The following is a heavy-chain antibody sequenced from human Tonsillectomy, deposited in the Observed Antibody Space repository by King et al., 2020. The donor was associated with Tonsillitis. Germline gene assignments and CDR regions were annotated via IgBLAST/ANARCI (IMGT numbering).Heavy chain of an antibody. CDR1: GGTFSSYA. CDR3: ARDRGYSYGPHDF. Sequence: VQLVESGAEVKKPGSSVKVSCKASGGTFSSYALSWVRQAPGQGLEWMGGIMSFFGTTNYTQKFQGRVTITADESTSTAYMELSSLRSEDTAVYYCARDRGYSYGPHDFWGQGTLVTVSS. D-gene: IGHD5-18*01. J-gene: IGHJ4*02. CDR2: IMSFFGTT. V-gene: IGHV1-69*01.